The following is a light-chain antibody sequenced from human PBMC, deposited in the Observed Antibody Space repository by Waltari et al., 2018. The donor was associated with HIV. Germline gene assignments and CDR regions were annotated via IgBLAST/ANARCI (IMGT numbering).Light chain of an antibody. V-gene: IGLV2-23*02. J-gene: IGLJ3*02. Sequence: QSALTQPASVSGSPGQSITISCTGTSSDIGGYDIVSWFQQHPGKAPKVMIYEVTKRPSGVSNRFSVSKSGNTASLTISGLQAEDEADYYCCSYAGGTTSVFGGGTKLTVL. CDR2: EVT. CDR1: SSDIGGYDI. CDR3: CSYAGGTTSV.